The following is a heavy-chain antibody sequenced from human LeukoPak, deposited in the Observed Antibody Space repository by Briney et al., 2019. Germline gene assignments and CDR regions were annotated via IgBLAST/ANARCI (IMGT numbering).Heavy chain of an antibody. J-gene: IGHJ3*02. CDR1: GGSISSYY. CDR2: IYYSGST. Sequence: SETLSLTCTVSGGSISSYYWSWLRQPPGKGLEGIGYIYYSGSTSYNPSSKSRVTVSVASSKNQFSLKLSSVTAADTAVYYCARHPGEYDAFDIWGQGTMVTVSS. V-gene: IGHV4-59*08. D-gene: IGHD7-27*01. CDR3: ARHPGEYDAFDI.